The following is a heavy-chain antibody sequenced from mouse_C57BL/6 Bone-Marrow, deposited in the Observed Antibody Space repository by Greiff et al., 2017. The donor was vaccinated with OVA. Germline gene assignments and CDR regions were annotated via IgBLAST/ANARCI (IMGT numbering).Heavy chain of an antibody. CDR3: TGGGGATRGGDY. V-gene: IGHV6-3*01. D-gene: IGHD1-1*01. Sequence: EVKVEESGGGLVQPGGSMKLSCVASGFTFSNYWMNWVRQSPEKGLEWVAQIRLKSDNYATHYAESVKGRFTISRDDSKSSVYLQMNNLRAEDTGIYYCTGGGGATRGGDYWGQGTTLTVSS. J-gene: IGHJ2*01. CDR2: IRLKSDNYAT. CDR1: GFTFSNYW.